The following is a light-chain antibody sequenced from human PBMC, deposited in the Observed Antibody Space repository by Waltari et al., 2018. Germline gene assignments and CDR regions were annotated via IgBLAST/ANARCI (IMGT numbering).Light chain of an antibody. CDR2: STS. CDR3: QQYNYWPWT. V-gene: IGKV3D-15*01. Sequence: VMTQSPATLSMSPGESAPLSCRASQSLNSAFAWYQQKPGQAPRLLIYSTSTRATGTPARFSGSGSGTEFTLTISSLQSEDFAIYYCQQYNYWPWTFGQGTRVEIK. J-gene: IGKJ1*01. CDR1: QSLNSA.